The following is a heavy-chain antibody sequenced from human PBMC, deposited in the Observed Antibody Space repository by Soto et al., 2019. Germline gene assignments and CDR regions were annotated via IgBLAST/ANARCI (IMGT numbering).Heavy chain of an antibody. V-gene: IGHV3-30*18. D-gene: IGHD6-6*01. CDR3: AKGVSIAARPPIDY. Sequence: QVQLVESGGGVVQPGRSLRLSCAASGFTFSSYGMHWVRQAPGKGLKWVAVISYDGSNKYYADSVKGRFTISRDNSKNTLYLQMNSLRAEDTAVYYCAKGVSIAARPPIDYWGQGTLVTVSS. CDR2: ISYDGSNK. J-gene: IGHJ4*02. CDR1: GFTFSSYG.